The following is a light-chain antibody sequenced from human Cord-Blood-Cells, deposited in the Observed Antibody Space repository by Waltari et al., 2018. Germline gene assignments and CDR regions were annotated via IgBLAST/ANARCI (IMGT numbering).Light chain of an antibody. CDR1: SSDVGGYNY. CDR2: EVS. V-gene: IGLV2-8*01. CDR3: SSYAGSNNWV. Sequence: QSALTQPPSASGSPGQSVTISCTGTSSDVGGYNYVSWYHQHPGKAPKLMIYEVSKRHSGVPDRFCAPKPGNTASLTFSELQAEDEADYYCSSYAGSNNWVFGGGTKLTVL. J-gene: IGLJ3*02.